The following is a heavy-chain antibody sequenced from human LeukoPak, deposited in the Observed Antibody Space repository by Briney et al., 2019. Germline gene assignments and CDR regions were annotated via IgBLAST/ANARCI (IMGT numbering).Heavy chain of an antibody. CDR1: EFSVGSNY. V-gene: IGHV3-11*04. CDR2: INSGGSII. Sequence: GGSLRLSCAASEFSVGSNYMTWLRQAPGKGLEWVSYINSGGSIIYYTDSVKGRFTISRDDAKNSLYLQMNSLRAEDTAVYYCASEGYGGNSDAFDSWGQGTMVTVSS. CDR3: ASEGYGGNSDAFDS. J-gene: IGHJ3*02. D-gene: IGHD4-23*01.